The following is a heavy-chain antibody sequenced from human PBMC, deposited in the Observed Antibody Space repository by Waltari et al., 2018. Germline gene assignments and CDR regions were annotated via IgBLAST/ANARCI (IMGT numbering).Heavy chain of an antibody. CDR1: GDSVSGNSAA. J-gene: IGHJ6*02. V-gene: IGHV6-1*01. CDR2: TYYKSKWYN. D-gene: IGHD3-9*01. Sequence: QVQLQQSGPGLVKPSQTLSLTCAISGDSVSGNSAAWNWIRQSPSRGLEWLGRTYYKSKWYNDYAVSVKSRIIINPDTSKNQFSLHLNSVTPEDTAVYYCARGGVSYYDILTGYFDDSYGMDVWGQGTTVTVSS. CDR3: ARGGVSYYDILTGYFDDSYGMDV.